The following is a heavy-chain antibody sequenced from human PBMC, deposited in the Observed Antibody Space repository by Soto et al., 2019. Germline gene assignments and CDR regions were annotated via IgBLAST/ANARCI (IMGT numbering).Heavy chain of an antibody. CDR3: SSFGVLFGDLNYFDF. D-gene: IGHD3-10*01. Sequence: PSETLSLTCTVSGGSISSGGYYWSWIRQHPGKGLEWIGYIYYSGSTYYNPSLKSRVTISVDTSKNQFSLKLSSVTAADTAVYYCSSFGVLFGDLNYFDFWRHAPLVPVS. CDR1: GGSISSGGYY. CDR2: IYYSGST. V-gene: IGHV4-31*03. J-gene: IGHJ4*01.